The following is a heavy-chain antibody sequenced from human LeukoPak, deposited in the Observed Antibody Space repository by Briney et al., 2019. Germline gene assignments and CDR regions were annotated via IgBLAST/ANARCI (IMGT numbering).Heavy chain of an antibody. D-gene: IGHD3-9*01. CDR2: ISYDGSNK. CDR1: GFAFSSYS. CDR3: LKQYYDILTGYYLDAFDI. J-gene: IGHJ3*02. V-gene: IGHV3-30*18. Sequence: GGSLRLSCAASGFAFSSYSMNWVRQAPGKGLEWVAVISYDGSNKFYADSVKGRFTISRDNSKNTLYLQMNSLRAEDTALYYCLKQYYDILTGYYLDAFDIWGQGTMVTVSS.